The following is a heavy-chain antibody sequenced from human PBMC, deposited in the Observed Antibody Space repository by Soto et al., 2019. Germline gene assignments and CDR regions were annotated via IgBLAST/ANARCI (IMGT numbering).Heavy chain of an antibody. CDR1: GFTFSSYG. Sequence: GGSLRLSCAASGFTFSSYGMHWVRQAPGKGREWVAVISYDGSNKYYADSVKGRFTISRDNSKNTLYLQMNSLRAEDTAVYYCAKGLVEWLPPNWFDPWGQGTLDTLS. D-gene: IGHD3-3*01. V-gene: IGHV3-30*18. CDR3: AKGLVEWLPPNWFDP. J-gene: IGHJ5*02. CDR2: ISYDGSNK.